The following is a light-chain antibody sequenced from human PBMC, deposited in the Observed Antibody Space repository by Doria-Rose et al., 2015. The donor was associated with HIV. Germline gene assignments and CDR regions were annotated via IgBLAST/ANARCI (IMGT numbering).Light chain of an antibody. Sequence: SASVGDRVTITCRGSQSISGWLAWYQQKPGKAPKLLIYRASSLESGVPSRFSGSGSGTEFTLTISSLQPDDFATYYCQQYKSYSRTFGQGTKVEIK. CDR2: RAS. CDR3: QQYKSYSRT. CDR1: QSISGW. V-gene: IGKV1-5*03. J-gene: IGKJ1*01.